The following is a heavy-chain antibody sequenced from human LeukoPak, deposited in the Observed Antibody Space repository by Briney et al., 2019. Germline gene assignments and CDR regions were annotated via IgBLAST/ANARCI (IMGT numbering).Heavy chain of an antibody. J-gene: IGHJ4*02. CDR2: IYYSGST. CDR1: GGSISSSSYY. CDR3: ARGTSDSSGYVAY. Sequence: PSETLSLTCTVSGGSISSSSYYWGWIRQPPGKGLEWIGSIYYSGSTNYNPSLKSRVTISVDTSKNQFSLKLSSVTAADTAVYYCARGTSDSSGYVAYWGQGTLVTVSS. D-gene: IGHD3-22*01. V-gene: IGHV4-39*07.